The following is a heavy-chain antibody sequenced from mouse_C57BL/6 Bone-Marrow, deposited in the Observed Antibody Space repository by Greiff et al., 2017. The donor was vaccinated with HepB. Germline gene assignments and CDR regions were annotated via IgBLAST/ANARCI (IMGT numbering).Heavy chain of an antibody. CDR2: IYPGDGDT. CDR1: GYAFSSSW. J-gene: IGHJ2*01. V-gene: IGHV1-82*01. CDR3: ARSLYDGYYDYFDY. D-gene: IGHD2-3*01. Sequence: QVQLQQSGPELVKPGASVKISCKASGYAFSSSWMNWVQQRPGKGLEWIGRIYPGDGDTNYNGKFKGKATLTADKSSSTAYMQLSSLTSEDSAVYFCARSLYDGYYDYFDYWGQGTTLTVSS.